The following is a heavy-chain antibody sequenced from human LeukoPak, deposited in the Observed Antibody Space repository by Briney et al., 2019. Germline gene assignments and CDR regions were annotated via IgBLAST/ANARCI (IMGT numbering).Heavy chain of an antibody. J-gene: IGHJ4*02. CDR3: AHRALFRGVLFDY. D-gene: IGHD3-10*01. V-gene: IGHV2-5*06. CDR2: IYWADDK. Sequence: CGTTPVKLLQTLTPTFTLAGFSLSTGGVFVGWIRQPPGKALECLPLIYWADDKRYRPSLKSRLTITKDTSKIQVVLTMTNMDAVYTATYYCAHRALFRGVLFDYWGQGTLVTVSS. CDR1: GFSLSTGGVF.